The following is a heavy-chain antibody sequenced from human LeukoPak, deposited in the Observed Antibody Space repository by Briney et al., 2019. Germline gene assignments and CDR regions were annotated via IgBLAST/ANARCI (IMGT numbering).Heavy chain of an antibody. V-gene: IGHV1-69*05. CDR2: IIPIFGTA. D-gene: IGHD1-14*01. CDR3: AGDYRDAFDI. Sequence: SVKVSCKASGYTFTGYYMHWVRQAPGQGLEWMGGIIPIFGTANYAQKFQGRVTITTDESTSTAYMELSSLRSEDTAVYYCAGDYRDAFDIWGQGTMVTVSS. CDR1: GYTFTGYY. J-gene: IGHJ3*02.